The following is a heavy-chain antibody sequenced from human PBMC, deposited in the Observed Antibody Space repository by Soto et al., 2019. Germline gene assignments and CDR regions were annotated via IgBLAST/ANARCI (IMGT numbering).Heavy chain of an antibody. CDR3: ATELRLPLDY. V-gene: IGHV3-74*01. J-gene: IGHJ4*02. CDR2: INSDGSST. D-gene: IGHD1-26*01. CDR1: GFTFSNFW. Sequence: EVQLVESGGGLVQPGGSLRLSCAASGFTFSNFWVHWVRQAPGKGLVWVSRINSDGSSTTYADSVKGRFTISRDNAKNTLYLQMTSLRAEDTAVYYCATELRLPLDYGGQGTLVTVSS.